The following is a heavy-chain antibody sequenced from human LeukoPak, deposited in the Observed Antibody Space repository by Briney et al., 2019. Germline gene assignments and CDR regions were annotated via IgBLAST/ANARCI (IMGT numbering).Heavy chain of an antibody. D-gene: IGHD3-10*01. CDR1: GFTFSDYQ. V-gene: IGHV3-48*03. CDR2: FSDSGSTP. J-gene: IGHJ4*02. CDR3: ATQDYYGSGSYTV. Sequence: GGSLRLSCAASGFTFSDYQMNWVRPAPGKGLEWVSYFSDSGSTPYYADSVKGRFTISRDNAKNTLFLQMNSLRVEDTAVYYCATQDYYGSGSYTVWGQGTLVTVSS.